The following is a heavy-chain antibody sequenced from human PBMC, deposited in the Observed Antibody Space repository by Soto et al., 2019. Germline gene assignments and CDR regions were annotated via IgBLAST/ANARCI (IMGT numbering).Heavy chain of an antibody. D-gene: IGHD3-16*02. J-gene: IGHJ4*02. CDR1: GYGFATHD. Sequence: QVQLVQSGADLKSPGASVKVSCQASGYGFATHDITWVRQTPAQGLEWMGFINPNSGNTAYGQKFQARVTMNRNTLMATAYLELSSLTPDDTGMYYCARRHLDLTNVGGSYRHPPYYVDVWGQGTLVTVSS. V-gene: IGHV1-8*01. CDR2: INPNSGNT. CDR3: ARRHLDLTNVGGSYRHPPYYVDV.